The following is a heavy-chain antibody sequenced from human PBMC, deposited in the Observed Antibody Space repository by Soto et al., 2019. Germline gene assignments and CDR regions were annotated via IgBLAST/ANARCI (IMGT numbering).Heavy chain of an antibody. CDR2: IDPSDSYT. J-gene: IGHJ6*02. D-gene: IGHD1-26*01. Sequence: PGESLKISCKGSGYNFTSYWINWVRQMPGKGLEWMGRIDPSDSYTKYSPSFQGHVTFSFDKSVSTAYPQWSSLKASDSAMYYCARRVGASPYYYYGFDVWGQGTTVTVSS. V-gene: IGHV5-10-1*01. CDR1: GYNFTSYW. CDR3: ARRVGASPYYYYGFDV.